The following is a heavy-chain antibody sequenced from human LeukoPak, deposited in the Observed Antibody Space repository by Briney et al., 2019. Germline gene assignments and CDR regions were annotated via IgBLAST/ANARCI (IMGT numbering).Heavy chain of an antibody. CDR1: GGSFSGYY. CDR2: INHSGST. CDR3: ARGKAYCSSTNCYRDYYYYYYMDV. V-gene: IGHV4-34*01. Sequence: PSEALSLTCAVYGGSFSGYYWSWIRPPPGKGLEWIAEINHSGSTNYNPSLKSLVTISVDTSKNQFSLKLRSVTAADTAVYYCARGKAYCSSTNCYRDYYYYYYMDVWGKGTTVTVSS. J-gene: IGHJ6*03. D-gene: IGHD2-2*02.